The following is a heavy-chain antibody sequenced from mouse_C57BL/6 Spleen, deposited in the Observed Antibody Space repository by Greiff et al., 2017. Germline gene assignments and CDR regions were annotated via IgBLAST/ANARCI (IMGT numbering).Heavy chain of an antibody. CDR1: GFTFSSYA. V-gene: IGHV5-4*01. CDR2: ISDGGSYT. CDR3: ARDAHSRDYFDY. J-gene: IGHJ2*01. Sequence: EVKLVESGGGLVKPGGSLKLSCAASGFTFSSYAMSWVRQTPEKRLEWVATISDGGSYTYYPDNVKGRFTISRDNAKTNLYLQMSHLKSEDTAMYYCARDAHSRDYFDYWGQGTTLTVSS.